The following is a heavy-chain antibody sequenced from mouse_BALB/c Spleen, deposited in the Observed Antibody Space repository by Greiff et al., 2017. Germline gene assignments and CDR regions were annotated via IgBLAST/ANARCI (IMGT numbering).Heavy chain of an antibody. CDR1: GFTFTDYY. Sequence: EVQLVESGGGLVQPGGSLRLSCATSGFTFTDYYMSWVRQPPGKALEWLGFIRNKANGYTTEYSASVKGRFTISRDNSQSILYLQMNTLRAEDSATYYCARVGGNSRGYAMDYWGQGTSVTVSS. CDR3: ARVGGNSRGYAMDY. CDR2: IRNKANGYTT. J-gene: IGHJ4*01. D-gene: IGHD2-1*01. V-gene: IGHV7-3*02.